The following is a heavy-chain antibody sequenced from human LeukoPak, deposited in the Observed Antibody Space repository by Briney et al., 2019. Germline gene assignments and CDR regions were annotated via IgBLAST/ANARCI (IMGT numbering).Heavy chain of an antibody. CDR3: AKAGGTCDSTSCYPHY. V-gene: IGHV3-23*01. CDR1: GFTFSSYA. Sequence: GGSLRLSCAASGFTFSSYAMTWVRQAPGKGLEWVSTISISGGSTYYADSVKGRFTISRDNSKNTLYLQMNSLRAEDTAVYYCAKAGGTCDSTSCYPHYWGQGTLVTVSS. D-gene: IGHD2-2*01. CDR2: ISISGGST. J-gene: IGHJ4*02.